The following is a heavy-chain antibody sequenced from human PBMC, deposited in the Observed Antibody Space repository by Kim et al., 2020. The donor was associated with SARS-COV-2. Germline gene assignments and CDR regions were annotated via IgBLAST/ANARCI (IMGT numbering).Heavy chain of an antibody. CDR1: GGSFSGYY. V-gene: IGHV4-34*01. CDR2: INHSGST. Sequence: SETLSLTCAVYGGSFSGYYWSWIRQPPGKGLEWIGEINHSGSTNYNPSLKSRVTISVDTSKNQFSLKLSSVTAADTAVYYCARVSIFGVVIPVGFDYWGQGTLVTVSS. J-gene: IGHJ4*02. D-gene: IGHD3-3*01. CDR3: ARVSIFGVVIPVGFDY.